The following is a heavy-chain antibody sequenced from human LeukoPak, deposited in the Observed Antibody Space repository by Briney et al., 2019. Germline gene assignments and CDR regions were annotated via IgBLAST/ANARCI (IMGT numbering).Heavy chain of an antibody. V-gene: IGHV1-2*04. CDR2: IHPNSGGT. CDR1: GYTFTGYY. J-gene: IGHJ3*02. Sequence: ASVNVSCKASGYTFTGYYMHWVRQAPGQGLEWMGWIHPNSGGTNYAQKFQGWVTMTRDTSISTAYMELTRLRSDDTAMYYCATSGYTYGALDIWGQGTMVTVSS. CDR3: ATSGYTYGALDI. D-gene: IGHD5-18*01.